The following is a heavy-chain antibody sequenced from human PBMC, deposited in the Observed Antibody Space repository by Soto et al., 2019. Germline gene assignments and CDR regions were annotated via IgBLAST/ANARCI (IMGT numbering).Heavy chain of an antibody. Sequence: SETLSLTCAVSGGTFSDFYWSWIRQPPGTGLEWIGEINHRGSTTYNPSLKSRVTISLDTSKNQFSLTLTSVTAADTAVYYCARGYGSGSYYNYWGQGTLVTVSS. D-gene: IGHD3-10*01. CDR3: ARGYGSGSYYNY. CDR1: GGTFSDFY. V-gene: IGHV4-34*01. J-gene: IGHJ4*02. CDR2: INHRGST.